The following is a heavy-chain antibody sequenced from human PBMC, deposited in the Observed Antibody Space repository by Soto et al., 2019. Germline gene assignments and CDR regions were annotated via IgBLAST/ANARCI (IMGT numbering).Heavy chain of an antibody. D-gene: IGHD6-6*01. Sequence: QVQLQESGPGLVKPSQTLSLTCTVSGGSISSGGYYWSWIRQHPGKGLEWIGYIYYSGSTYYNPSLKSRVTISVDTSKNQFSLKLSSVTAAVTAVYYCARGIAARTTIFDYWGQGTLVTVSS. CDR2: IYYSGST. V-gene: IGHV4-31*03. J-gene: IGHJ4*02. CDR3: ARGIAARTTIFDY. CDR1: GGSISSGGYY.